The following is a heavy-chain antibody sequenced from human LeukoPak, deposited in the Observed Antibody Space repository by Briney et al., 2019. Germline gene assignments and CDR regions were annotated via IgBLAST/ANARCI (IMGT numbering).Heavy chain of an antibody. J-gene: IGHJ3*02. CDR2: IYYSGTT. CDR3: ARMIGDDAFDI. Sequence: PSETLSLTCTVSGGSVSSSSYYWDWIRQPPGKGLEWIGTIYYSGTTYYNPSLKSRVTISVDTSRNQFSLKLSSVTATDTAVYYCARMIGDDAFDIWGQGTMVTVSS. V-gene: IGHV4-39*01. D-gene: IGHD3-22*01. CDR1: GGSVSSSSYY.